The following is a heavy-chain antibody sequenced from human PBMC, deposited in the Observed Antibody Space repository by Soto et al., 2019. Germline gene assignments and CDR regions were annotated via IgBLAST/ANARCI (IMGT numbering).Heavy chain of an antibody. CDR2: MNPNSGNT. D-gene: IGHD3-3*01. CDR1: GYTFTSYD. V-gene: IGHV1-8*01. CDR3: AREGVDSYDFWSGYYFRGYWFDP. J-gene: IGHJ5*02. Sequence: ASVKVSCKASGYTFTSYDINWVRQATGQGLEWMGWMNPNSGNTGYAQKFQGRVTMTRNTSISTAYMELSSLRSEDTAVYYCAREGVDSYDFWSGYYFRGYWFDPWGQGTLVTVSS.